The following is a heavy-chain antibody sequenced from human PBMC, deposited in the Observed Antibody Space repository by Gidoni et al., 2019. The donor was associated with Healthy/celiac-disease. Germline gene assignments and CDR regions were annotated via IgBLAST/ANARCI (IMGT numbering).Heavy chain of an antibody. CDR2: IWYDGSNK. J-gene: IGHJ4*02. D-gene: IGHD6-13*01. V-gene: IGHV3-33*01. CDR3: AREDSSSWPYYFDY. Sequence: QVQLVESGGGVVQPGRSLRLSCAASGFTFSSYGMHWVRQAPGKGLEWVAVIWYDGSNKYYADSVKGRFTISRDNSKNTLDLQMNSLRAEDTAVYYCAREDSSSWPYYFDYWGQGTLVTVSS. CDR1: GFTFSSYG.